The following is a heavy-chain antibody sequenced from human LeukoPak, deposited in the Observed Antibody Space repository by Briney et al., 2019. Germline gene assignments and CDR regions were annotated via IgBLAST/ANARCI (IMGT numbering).Heavy chain of an antibody. D-gene: IGHD1-26*01. CDR3: ARDLAHGATVDLEMDY. Sequence: PSETLSLTRTLSGGSISSSIYYWGWIRQPPGKGLEWIGSIYYSGSTYYNPSLKSRVTISVDTSKNQFSLKLSSVTAADTAVYYWARDLAHGATVDLEMDYWGQGTLVTVSS. CDR2: IYYSGST. CDR1: GGSISSSIYY. J-gene: IGHJ4*02. V-gene: IGHV4-39*07.